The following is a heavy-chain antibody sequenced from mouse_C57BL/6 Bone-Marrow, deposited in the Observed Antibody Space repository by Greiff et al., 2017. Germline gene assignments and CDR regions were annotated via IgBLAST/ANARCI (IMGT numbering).Heavy chain of an antibody. CDR2: GQGLEWIG. D-gene: IGHD1-1*01. V-gene: IGHV1-87*01. Sequence: VKLVESGPELARPWASVKISCQAFYTFSRRVHFAIRDTNYWMQWVKQRPGQGLEWIGAIYPGHGDTSYNQKFKGKATLTAEKASSTANMQLSSLTSEDSAVYCCAWGGYYGSPWYFDVWGTGTTVTVSS. J-gene: IGHJ1*03. CDR3: SEDSAVYCCAWGGYYGSPWYFDV. CDR1: YTFSRRVH.